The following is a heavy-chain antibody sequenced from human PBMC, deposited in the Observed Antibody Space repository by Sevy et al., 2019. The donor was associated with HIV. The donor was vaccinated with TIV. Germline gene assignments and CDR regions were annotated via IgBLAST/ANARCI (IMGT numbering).Heavy chain of an antibody. CDR2: IGGSGDTS. CDR1: GFTFSNFA. Sequence: GGSLRLSCAVSGFTFSNFAMSWVRQAPGQGLEWVSGIGGSGDTSYYADSVKGRFTISRDNSKNTLSLQMNSLRVEDTATYYCAKAYSFPFYWGQGTLVTVSS. CDR3: AKAYSFPFY. D-gene: IGHD5-18*01. J-gene: IGHJ4*02. V-gene: IGHV3-23*01.